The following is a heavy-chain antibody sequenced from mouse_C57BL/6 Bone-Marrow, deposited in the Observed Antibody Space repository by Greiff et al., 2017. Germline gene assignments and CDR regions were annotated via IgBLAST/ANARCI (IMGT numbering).Heavy chain of an antibody. J-gene: IGHJ2*01. CDR3: ARRCLDY. V-gene: IGHV5-6*01. CDR2: ISSGGSYT. CDR1: GFTFSSSG. Sequence: EVQLVESGGDLVKPGGSLKLSCAASGFTFSSSGMSWVRQTPDKRLEWVATISSGGSYTYYPDSVKGRFTISRDNAKNTLYLQMSSLKSEDTAMYYCARRCLDYWGQGTTLTVSA.